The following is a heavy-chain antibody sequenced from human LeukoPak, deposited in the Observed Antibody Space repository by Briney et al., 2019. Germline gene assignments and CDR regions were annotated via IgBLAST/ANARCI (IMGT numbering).Heavy chain of an antibody. V-gene: IGHV1-18*04. Sequence: ASVKVSCKASGYTFTGYYMHWVRQAPGQGLEWMGWISAYNGNTNYAQKLQGRVTMTTDTSTSTAYMELRSLRSDDTAVYYCARDVTNIRDYFDYWGQGTLVTVSS. D-gene: IGHD3-3*01. CDR3: ARDVTNIRDYFDY. J-gene: IGHJ4*02. CDR2: ISAYNGNT. CDR1: GYTFTGYY.